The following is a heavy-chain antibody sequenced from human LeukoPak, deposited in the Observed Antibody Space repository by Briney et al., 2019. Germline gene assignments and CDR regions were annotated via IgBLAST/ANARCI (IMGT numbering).Heavy chain of an antibody. D-gene: IGHD2-2*01. CDR1: GDSVCSYY. J-gene: IGHJ6*02. CDR3: ARECSSITCPYNNMVV. Sequence: PSETLSLTCTVSGDSVCSYYWTWIRQPAGKGLELIGRIYSSGSTNYNPSLKSRVTMSVDTSKNQFSLKLSSVTAADTAVYYCARECSSITCPYNNMVVWGQGTTVTVSS. CDR2: IYSSGST. V-gene: IGHV4-4*07.